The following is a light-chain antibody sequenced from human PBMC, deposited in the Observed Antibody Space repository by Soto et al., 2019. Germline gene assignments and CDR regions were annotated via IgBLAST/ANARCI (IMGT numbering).Light chain of an antibody. CDR3: QQYNNWRWT. Sequence: EIVMTQSPATLSVSPGERATLSCRASQSVSSNLAWYQQKPGQAPRLLIYGASTRATGIPARFSGSGSGTELTLTISSLQSEDFAVYYCQQYNNWRWTFGQGTKV. CDR2: GAS. J-gene: IGKJ1*01. CDR1: QSVSSN. V-gene: IGKV3-15*01.